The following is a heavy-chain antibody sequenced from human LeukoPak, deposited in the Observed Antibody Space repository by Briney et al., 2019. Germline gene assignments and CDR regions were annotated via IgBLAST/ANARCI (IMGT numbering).Heavy chain of an antibody. CDR1: GFTFSSYG. CDR3: ARDYRAVAGYYFDY. V-gene: IGHV3-33*01. Sequence: GGSLRLSCAASGFTFSSYGMHWVRQAPGKGLEWVAVIWYDGSNKYYADSVKGRFTISRDNSKNTLYLQMNSLRAEDTAVYYCARDYRAVAGYYFDYWGQGTLVTVSS. D-gene: IGHD6-19*01. CDR2: IWYDGSNK. J-gene: IGHJ4*02.